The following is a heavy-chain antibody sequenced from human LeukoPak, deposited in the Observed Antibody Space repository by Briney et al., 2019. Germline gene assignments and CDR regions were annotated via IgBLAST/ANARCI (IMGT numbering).Heavy chain of an antibody. CDR3: ARDMWGTFDY. Sequence: GGSLRLSCAASGFTFSSFWMHWGRQAPGKGLVWFSRISPDGSDTTYAGSVKGRFTISRDNAKNTLYLQMSSLGAEDTAVYYCARDMWGTFDYWGQGALVTVSS. D-gene: IGHD7-27*01. J-gene: IGHJ4*02. CDR2: ISPDGSDT. CDR1: GFTFSSFW. V-gene: IGHV3-74*01.